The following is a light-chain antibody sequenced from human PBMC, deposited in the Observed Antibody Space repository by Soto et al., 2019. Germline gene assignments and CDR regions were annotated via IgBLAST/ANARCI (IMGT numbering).Light chain of an antibody. J-gene: IGKJ4*01. CDR1: QGISSY. V-gene: IGKV1-8*01. Sequence: AIRMTQSPSSLSASTGERVTITCRASQGISSYLAWYQQKPGKAPKLLIYGASTLQSGVPSRFSGSGSGTDFTITISCLHAEDFATYYCQQYYSYPLTFGGGTKVEIK. CDR2: GAS. CDR3: QQYYSYPLT.